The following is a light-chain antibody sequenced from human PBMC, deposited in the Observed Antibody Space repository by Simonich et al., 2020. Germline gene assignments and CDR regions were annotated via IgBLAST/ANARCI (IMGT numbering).Light chain of an antibody. CDR2: EGR. Sequence: QSALTQPASVSGSPGQSITISCTGTSSDVGSYNLVSWYQQHPGKAPKLMIYEGRKRPSGVSNRFSGSKSGNTASLTISGLQAEDEADYYCCSYAGSYTRVFGGGTKLTVL. V-gene: IGLV2-23*01. CDR1: SSDVGSYNL. CDR3: CSYAGSYTRV. J-gene: IGLJ3*02.